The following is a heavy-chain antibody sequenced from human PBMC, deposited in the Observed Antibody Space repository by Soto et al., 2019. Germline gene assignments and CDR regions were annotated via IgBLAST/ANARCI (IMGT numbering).Heavy chain of an antibody. J-gene: IGHJ1*01. CDR3: ARQATTSAEYFQH. Sequence: QVQLQESGPGLVKPSETPSLTCTVSGGSISSYYWSWIRQPPGKGLEWIGYIYYSGSTNYNPSLKSRVTISVDTSKNQFSLKLSSVTAADTAVYYCARQATTSAEYFQHWGQGTLVTVSS. V-gene: IGHV4-59*08. CDR1: GGSISSYY. D-gene: IGHD5-12*01. CDR2: IYYSGST.